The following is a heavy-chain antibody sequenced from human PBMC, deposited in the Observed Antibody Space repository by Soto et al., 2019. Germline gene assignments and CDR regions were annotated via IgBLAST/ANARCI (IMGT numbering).Heavy chain of an antibody. CDR1: GGSISSGDYY. J-gene: IGHJ5*02. D-gene: IGHD3-22*01. Sequence: SETLSLTCTVSGGSISSGDYYWSWIRQPPGKGLEWIGYIYYSGSTYYNPSLKSRVTISVDTSKNQFSLRLSSVTAADTAVYYCARVGGLITMIESGNWFDPWGQGTLVTVSS. CDR2: IYYSGST. CDR3: ARVGGLITMIESGNWFDP. V-gene: IGHV4-30-4*01.